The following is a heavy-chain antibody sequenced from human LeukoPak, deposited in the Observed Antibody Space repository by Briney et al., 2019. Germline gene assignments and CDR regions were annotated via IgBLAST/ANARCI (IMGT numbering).Heavy chain of an antibody. J-gene: IGHJ4*02. V-gene: IGHV5-51*01. CDR3: ARWGLTTVVRGDY. CDR2: IYPGDSDT. CDR1: GHSFTSYW. Sequence: ESLQISCKGSGHSFTSYWIGWVRQMPGKGLEWMGIIYPGDSDTRYSPSFQGQVTISADKSISTAYLQWSSLKASDTAMYYCARWGLTTVVRGDYWGQGTLVTVSS. D-gene: IGHD4-23*01.